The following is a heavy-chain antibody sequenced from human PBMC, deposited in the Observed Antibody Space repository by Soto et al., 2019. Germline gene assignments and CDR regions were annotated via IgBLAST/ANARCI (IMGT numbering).Heavy chain of an antibody. Sequence: GASVKVSSNASGYAFTSYDMHCVRQAPGQGLEWMGIINPSGGSTSYAQKFQGRVTMTRDTSTSTVYMELSSLRSEDTAVYYCARVPGYDFTPLDYYYYYMDVWGKGTTVTVSS. CDR2: INPSGGST. J-gene: IGHJ6*03. CDR3: ARVPGYDFTPLDYYYYYMDV. D-gene: IGHD3-3*01. CDR1: GYAFTSYD. V-gene: IGHV1-46*03.